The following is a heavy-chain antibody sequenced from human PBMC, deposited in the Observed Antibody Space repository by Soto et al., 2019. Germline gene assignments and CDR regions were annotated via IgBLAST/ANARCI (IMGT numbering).Heavy chain of an antibody. Sequence: GGSLRLSCTASGFTFSKYCMRWVRQAPGKGLEWVSAFSGSGGSIYYADSVKGRFTISRDNSKNTLYLQMNSLRAEDTAVYYCAKNLLGWLAGSDYWGQGTLVTVSS. CDR3: AKNLLGWLAGSDY. V-gene: IGHV3-23*01. J-gene: IGHJ4*02. CDR2: FSGSGGSI. CDR1: GFTFSKYC. D-gene: IGHD6-19*01.